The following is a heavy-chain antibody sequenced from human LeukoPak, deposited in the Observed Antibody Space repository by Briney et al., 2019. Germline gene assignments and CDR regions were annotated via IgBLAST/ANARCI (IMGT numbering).Heavy chain of an antibody. Sequence: ASVKVSCKASGYPFTSYGISWLRQAPGQGLEWMGWISAYNGNTNYAQKLQGRVTMTTDTSTSTAYMELRSLRSEDTAVYYCARDLGTGYSYGYFDYWGQGTLVTVSS. V-gene: IGHV1-18*01. CDR2: ISAYNGNT. CDR3: ARDLGTGYSYGYFDY. CDR1: GYPFTSYG. D-gene: IGHD5-18*01. J-gene: IGHJ4*02.